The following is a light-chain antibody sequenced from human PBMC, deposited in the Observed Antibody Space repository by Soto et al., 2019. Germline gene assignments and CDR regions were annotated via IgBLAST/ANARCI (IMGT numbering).Light chain of an antibody. CDR2: SAS. V-gene: IGKV1-5*03. J-gene: IGKJ3*01. CDR1: QIINTW. CDR3: QHYETSSGT. Sequence: DIQMTQSPSSLSASVGDRVTITCRASQIINTWLAWYQQKPGKAPKLLIYSASNLVSGVPSRFIGSGSGTELTLTIRSLQPDDFSIYYCQHYETSSGTFGPGTKVDL.